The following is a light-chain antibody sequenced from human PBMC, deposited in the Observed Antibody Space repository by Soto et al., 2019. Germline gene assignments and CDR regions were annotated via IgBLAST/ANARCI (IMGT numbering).Light chain of an antibody. J-gene: IGKJ5*01. V-gene: IGKV1-5*01. CDR1: QTISGW. CDR2: AAS. Sequence: DIQMTQSPSTLSASVGETVTINCRASQTISGWLAWYQQRPGKAPKILIYAASTLQSGVPSRFSGSGSGTEFTLTISSLQPEDFATYYCQQLNSYPLLGQGTRLEIK. CDR3: QQLNSYPL.